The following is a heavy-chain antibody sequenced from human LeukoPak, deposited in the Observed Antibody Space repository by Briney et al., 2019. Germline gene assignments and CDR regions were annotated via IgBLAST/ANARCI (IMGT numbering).Heavy chain of an antibody. J-gene: IGHJ6*03. D-gene: IGHD3-10*01. CDR1: GYTFTGYY. Sequence: ASVKVSCKASGYTFTGYYMHWVRQAPGQGLEWMGWINPNSGGTNYAQKFQGRVTMTRDTSISTAYMDLSSLRSEDTAVYYCAGVAGSSIWYYYYMDVRGKGTTVTVSS. CDR2: INPNSGGT. V-gene: IGHV1-2*02. CDR3: AGVAGSSIWYYYYMDV.